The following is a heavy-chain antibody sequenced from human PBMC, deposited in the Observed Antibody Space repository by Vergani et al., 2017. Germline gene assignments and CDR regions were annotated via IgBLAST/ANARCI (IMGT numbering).Heavy chain of an antibody. J-gene: IGHJ4*02. D-gene: IGHD3-16*01. CDR1: GGSISSYY. Sequence: QLQLQESGPGLVKPSETLSLTCTVSGGSISSYYWSWIRQPPGKGLEWIGYIYYSGSTNYNPSLKSRVTISVDTSKNQFSLKLSSVTAADTAVYYCARVDGFRGFGGVMDWGQGTLVTVSS. V-gene: IGHV4-59*01. CDR3: ARVDGFRGFGGVMD. CDR2: IYYSGST.